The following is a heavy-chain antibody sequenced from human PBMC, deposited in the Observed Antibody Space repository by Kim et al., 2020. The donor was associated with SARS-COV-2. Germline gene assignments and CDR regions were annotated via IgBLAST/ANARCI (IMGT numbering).Heavy chain of an antibody. CDR2: ISYSGST. V-gene: IGHV4-59*13. Sequence: SETLSLTCTVSGGSISSYYWSWIRQPPGKGLEWIGYISYSGSTNYNPSLKSRVTISVDTSKNQFSLKLSSVTAADTAVYYCAGTRLKNYYCYGMDVWGQGTTVTVSS. CDR1: GGSISSYY. J-gene: IGHJ6*02. CDR3: AGTRLKNYYCYGMDV.